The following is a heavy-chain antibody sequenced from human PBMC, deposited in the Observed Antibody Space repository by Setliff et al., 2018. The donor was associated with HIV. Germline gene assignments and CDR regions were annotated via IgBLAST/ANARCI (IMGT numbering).Heavy chain of an antibody. D-gene: IGHD1-26*01. J-gene: IGHJ4*02. Sequence: GGSLRLSCVGSGFTFNNYGMHWVRQAPGKGLEWVAVIWYDGSDGFYADSVQGRFTISRDNSRNTLFLQMNNLRPEDTATYYCVRDPIEGSPDYFDYWGQGALVTVSS. CDR2: IWYDGSDG. V-gene: IGHV3-33*01. CDR3: VRDPIEGSPDYFDY. CDR1: GFTFNNYG.